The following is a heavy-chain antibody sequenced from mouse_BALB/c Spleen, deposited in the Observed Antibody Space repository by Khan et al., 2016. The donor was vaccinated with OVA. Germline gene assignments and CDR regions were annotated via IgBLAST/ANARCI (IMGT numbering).Heavy chain of an antibody. J-gene: IGHJ4*01. CDR1: GFDFSRYW. Sequence: EVKLLESGGGLVQPGGSLKLSCAASGFDFSRYWMSWVRQASGKGLEWIGEINPDSSTINYTPSLKDKFIISRDNAKNTLYLQMSKVRSEDTALYYCARGLRRYYYAMDYWGQGTSVTVSS. CDR2: INPDSSTI. CDR3: ARGLRRYYYAMDY. D-gene: IGHD2-2*01. V-gene: IGHV4-1*02.